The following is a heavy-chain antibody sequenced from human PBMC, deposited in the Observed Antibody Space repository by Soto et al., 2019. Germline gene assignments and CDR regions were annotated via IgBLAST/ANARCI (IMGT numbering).Heavy chain of an antibody. CDR3: ARALCYDSVWACRGYFDY. CDR2: INHSGST. J-gene: IGHJ4*02. Sequence: SETLSLTCAVYGGSFSGYYWSWIRQPPGKGLEWIGEINHSGSTNYNPSLKSRVTISVDTSKNQFSLKLSSVTAADTAVYYCARALCYDSVWACRGYFDYWGQGTRVTVSS. CDR1: GGSFSGYY. V-gene: IGHV4-34*01. D-gene: IGHD3-16*01.